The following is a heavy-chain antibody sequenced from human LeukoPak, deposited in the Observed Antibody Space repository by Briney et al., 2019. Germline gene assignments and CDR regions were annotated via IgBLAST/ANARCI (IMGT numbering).Heavy chain of an antibody. CDR1: GGSFSGYY. CDR3: ARRGATIKY. D-gene: IGHD5-24*01. V-gene: IGHV4-34*01. J-gene: IGHJ4*02. Sequence: SETLSLTCAVYGGSFSGYYWSWIRQPPGKGLERIGEINHSGSTNYNPSLKSRVTISVDTSKNQFSLKLSSVTAADTAVYYCARRGATIKYWGQGTLVTVSS. CDR2: INHSGST.